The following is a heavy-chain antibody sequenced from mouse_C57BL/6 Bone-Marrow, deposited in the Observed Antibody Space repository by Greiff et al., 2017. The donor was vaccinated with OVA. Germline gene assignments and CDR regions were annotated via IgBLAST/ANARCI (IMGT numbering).Heavy chain of an antibody. J-gene: IGHJ1*03. D-gene: IGHD1-1*01. CDR3: ARSNAITTVVEYFDV. Sequence: QVQLQQPGAELVKPGASVKMSCKASGYTFTSYWINWVKQRPGQGLEWIGDIYPGSGSTNYNEKFKSKATLTVDTSSSTAYMQLSSLTSEDSAVYYCARSNAITTVVEYFDVWGTGTTVTVSS. V-gene: IGHV1-55*01. CDR1: GYTFTSYW. CDR2: IYPGSGST.